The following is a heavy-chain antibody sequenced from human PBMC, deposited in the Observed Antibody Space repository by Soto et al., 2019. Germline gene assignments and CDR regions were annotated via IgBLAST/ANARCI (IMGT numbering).Heavy chain of an antibody. CDR2: ISAYNGDT. J-gene: IGHJ6*03. CDR3: ARVRQRVGSFNYYMDG. CDR1: GYTFTNYG. D-gene: IGHD6-6*01. Sequence: QVQLLQSGAEVKKPGASVKVSCKASGYTFTNYGITWVRQAPGQGLEWMGWISAYNGDTHYTQRLQGRVTMTTDTATRTAYTELRGLRSDDTAVYYCARVRQRVGSFNYYMDGLGNGTTVTVSS. V-gene: IGHV1-18*01.